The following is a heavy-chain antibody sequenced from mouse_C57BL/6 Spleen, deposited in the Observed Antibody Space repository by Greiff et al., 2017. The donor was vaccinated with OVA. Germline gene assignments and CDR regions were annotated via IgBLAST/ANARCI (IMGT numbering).Heavy chain of an antibody. Sequence: QVQLQQSGPELVKPGASVKISCKASGYAFSSSWMNWVKQRPGKGLEWIGRIYPGDGDTNYNGKFKGKATLTADKSSSTAYMQLSSLTSEDSAVYFCAGDYGNWYFDVWGTGTTVTVSS. J-gene: IGHJ1*03. CDR2: IYPGDGDT. V-gene: IGHV1-82*01. CDR3: AGDYGNWYFDV. CDR1: GYAFSSSW. D-gene: IGHD2-1*01.